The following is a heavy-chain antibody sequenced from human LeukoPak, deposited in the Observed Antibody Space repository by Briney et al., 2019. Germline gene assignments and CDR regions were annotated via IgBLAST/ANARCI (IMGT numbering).Heavy chain of an antibody. CDR1: GGSFSGYY. Sequence: SETLSLTCAVHGGSFSGYYWSWIRQPPGKGLEWIGEINHSGSTNYNPSLKSRVTISVDTSKNQFSLKLSSVTAADTAVYYCARGYGSGSYYNVHAFDIWGQGTMVTVSS. CDR3: ARGYGSGSYYNVHAFDI. V-gene: IGHV4-34*01. J-gene: IGHJ3*02. D-gene: IGHD3-10*01. CDR2: INHSGST.